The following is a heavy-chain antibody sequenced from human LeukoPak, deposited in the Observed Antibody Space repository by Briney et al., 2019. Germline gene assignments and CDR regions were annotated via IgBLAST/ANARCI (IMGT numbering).Heavy chain of an antibody. J-gene: IGHJ4*02. CDR3: AVAAAGSDYYFDY. Sequence: SETLSLTCAVYGGSFSGCYCSWIRQPPGKGLEWIGEINHSGSTRYNPSLKSRVTISVDASKNQFSLKLSSVTAADTAVYYCAVAAAGSDYYFDYWGQGTLVTVSS. V-gene: IGHV4-34*01. D-gene: IGHD6-13*01. CDR2: INHSGST. CDR1: GGSFSGCY.